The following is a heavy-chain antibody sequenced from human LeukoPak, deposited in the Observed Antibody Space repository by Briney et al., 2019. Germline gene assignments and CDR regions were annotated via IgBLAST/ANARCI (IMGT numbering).Heavy chain of an antibody. CDR3: ARDPAPDYFDY. CDR2: INAGNGNT. J-gene: IGHJ4*02. Sequence: ASVKVSCKASGYTFTNYVMHWVRQAPGQRLEWMGWINAGNGNTKYSQKFQGRVTFTRDTSASTAYMELSSLRSEDTGVYYCARDPAPDYFDYWGQGTLVTVSS. V-gene: IGHV1-3*01. CDR1: GYTFTNYV.